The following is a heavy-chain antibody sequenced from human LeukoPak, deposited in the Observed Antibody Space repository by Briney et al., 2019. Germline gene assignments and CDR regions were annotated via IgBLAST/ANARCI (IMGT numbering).Heavy chain of an antibody. V-gene: IGHV3-21*01. J-gene: IGHJ3*02. CDR2: ISSSSSYI. CDR1: GFTFSSYN. D-gene: IGHD2-8*01. Sequence: GGSLRLSCVASGFTFSSYNMNWVRQAPGKGLEWVSSISSSSSYIYYADSVKGRFTISRDNAKNSLYLQMNSLRAEDTAVYYCARDCTNGVCYTGGFDDAFDIWGKGQWSPSLQ. CDR3: ARDCTNGVCYTGGFDDAFDI.